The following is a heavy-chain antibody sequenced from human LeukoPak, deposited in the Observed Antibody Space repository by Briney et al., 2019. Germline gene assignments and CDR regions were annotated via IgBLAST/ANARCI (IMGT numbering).Heavy chain of an antibody. CDR1: GGSISSGSYY. Sequence: SETLSLTCTVSGGSISSGSYYWSWIRQPAGKGLEWIGRIYTSGSTNYNPSLKSRVTISVDTSKNQFSLKLSSVTAADTAVYYCASPAMAFIDQGRYNYYYYMDVWGKGTTVTVSS. V-gene: IGHV4-61*02. D-gene: IGHD5-18*01. CDR3: ASPAMAFIDQGRYNYYYYMDV. CDR2: IYTSGST. J-gene: IGHJ6*03.